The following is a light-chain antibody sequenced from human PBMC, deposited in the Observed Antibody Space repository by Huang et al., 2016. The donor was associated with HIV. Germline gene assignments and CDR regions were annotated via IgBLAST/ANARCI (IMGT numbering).Light chain of an antibody. Sequence: DIQLTQSPSSLSASIGDRVTITCQASQDISNYLNWYQQKPGKAPKLLLYDATKSEAGVPSRFSGSGSGTYFSFTISRLQPEDVATYYCQQYDNLPYTFGQGTRLEIK. CDR3: QQYDNLPYT. V-gene: IGKV1-33*01. CDR1: QDISNY. CDR2: DAT. J-gene: IGKJ2*01.